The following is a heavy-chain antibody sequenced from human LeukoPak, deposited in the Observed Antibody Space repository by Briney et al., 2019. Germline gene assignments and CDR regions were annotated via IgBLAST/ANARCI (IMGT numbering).Heavy chain of an antibody. CDR2: IWYDGSNK. CDR1: GFTFSSYG. Sequence: PGGSLRLSCAASGFTFSSYGMHWVRQAPGKGLEWVAVIWYDGSNKYYADSVKGRFTISRDNSKNTLYLQMNSLRAEDTAVYYCARGQSGPKSGFDYWGQGTLVTVSS. CDR3: ARGQSGPKSGFDY. D-gene: IGHD3-3*01. J-gene: IGHJ4*02. V-gene: IGHV3-33*01.